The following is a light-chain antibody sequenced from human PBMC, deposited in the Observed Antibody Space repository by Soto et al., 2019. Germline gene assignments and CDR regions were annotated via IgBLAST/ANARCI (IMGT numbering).Light chain of an antibody. J-gene: IGKJ3*01. Sequence: EIVLTQSPGTLSLSPGERATLSCRASQSVSSGYLAWYQQKPGQPPRVLIYETSSRATGIPDRFRGSGSGTEFTLTISSLEREDFAVYYCQQYGSSPPVTFGPGTRVDIK. V-gene: IGKV3-20*01. CDR1: QSVSSGY. CDR3: QQYGSSPPVT. CDR2: ETS.